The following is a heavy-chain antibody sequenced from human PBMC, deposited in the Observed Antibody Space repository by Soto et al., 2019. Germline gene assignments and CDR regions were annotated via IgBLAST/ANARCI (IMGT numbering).Heavy chain of an antibody. J-gene: IGHJ4*02. CDR2: IIPILGIA. CDR1: GGTFSSYT. V-gene: IGHV1-69*02. D-gene: IGHD5-12*01. Sequence: QVQLVQSGAEVKKPGSSVKVSCKASGGTFSSYTSSWVRQAPGQGLEWMGRIIPILGIANYAQKFQGRVTITADKSTRTAYMELSRLRSEDTAVYYCARVRTHSGCGATLFDWRQGTLVTVSS. CDR3: ARVRTHSGCGATLFD.